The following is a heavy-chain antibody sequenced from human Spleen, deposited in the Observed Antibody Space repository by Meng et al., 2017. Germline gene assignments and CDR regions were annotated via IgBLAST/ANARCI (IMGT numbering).Heavy chain of an antibody. CDR1: GFSFSSYG. CDR3: VKDRRGYSFGFEY. CDR2: ISGRGDSA. D-gene: IGHD5-18*01. J-gene: IGHJ4*02. V-gene: IGHV3-23*01. Sequence: EVLLFESGGGLVRPGGSLRLSCAASGFSFSSYGMSWVRQAPGKGLEWVSAISGRGDSAYYADSVKGRFTISGDNSKNTLYLQMNSLRTEDTAVYFCVKDRRGYSFGFEYWGQGALVTVSS.